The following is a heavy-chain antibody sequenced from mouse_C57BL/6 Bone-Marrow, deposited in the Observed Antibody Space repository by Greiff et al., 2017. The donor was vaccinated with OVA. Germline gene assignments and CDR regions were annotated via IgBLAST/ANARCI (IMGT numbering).Heavy chain of an antibody. CDR1: GYAFSSYW. CDR2: IYPGDGDT. CDR3: EREHRYYGSTNHFAY. J-gene: IGHJ3*01. D-gene: IGHD1-1*01. Sequence: VQLQQSGPELVKPGASVKISCKASGYAFSSYWMNWVKQRPGKGLEWIGRIYPGDGDTNYNGKFKGKATLTVDKSSSTAYMQLSSLTSEDSAVYFCEREHRYYGSTNHFAYWGQGTLVTVSA. V-gene: IGHV1-82*01.